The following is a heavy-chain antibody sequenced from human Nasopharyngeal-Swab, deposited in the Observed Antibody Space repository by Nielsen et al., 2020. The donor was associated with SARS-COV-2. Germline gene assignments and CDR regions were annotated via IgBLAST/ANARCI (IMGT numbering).Heavy chain of an antibody. CDR2: ISASGGNT. D-gene: IGHD4-17*01. J-gene: IGHJ4*02. V-gene: IGHV3-23*01. CDR3: ASYYGDIGNY. Sequence: VRQAPGKGLEWFSTISASGGNTYYANSVKGRFTISRDNSNNMVYLQMNSLRDEDTALYYCASYYGDIGNYWGQGTLVTVSS.